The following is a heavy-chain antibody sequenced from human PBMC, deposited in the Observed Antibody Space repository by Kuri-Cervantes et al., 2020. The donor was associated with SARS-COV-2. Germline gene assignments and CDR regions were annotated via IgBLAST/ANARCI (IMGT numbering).Heavy chain of an antibody. CDR2: ISGSGGST. CDR3: AKGLYCSGGSCRYYFDY. CDR1: GFRFSQYA. Sequence: LSLTCVASGFRFSQYAMSWVRQAPGKGLEWVSAISGSGGSTYYADSVKGRFTISRDNSKNTLYLQMNSLRAEDTAVYYCAKGLYCSGGSCRYYFDYWGQGTLVTVSS. V-gene: IGHV3-23*01. D-gene: IGHD2-15*01. J-gene: IGHJ4*02.